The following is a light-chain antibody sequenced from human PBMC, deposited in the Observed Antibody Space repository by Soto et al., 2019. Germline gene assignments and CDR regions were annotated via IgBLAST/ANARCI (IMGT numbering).Light chain of an antibody. V-gene: IGKV3-20*01. CDR2: GAS. Sequence: EIVLTQSPGTLSLSPGERATLSCRASQSVSSSYLAWYQQKPGQAPRLLIYGASSRATGIPDRFSGSGSGTALTLTISRLEPEDFAVYSCQQYGSASQNTFCQGTKLEIK. CDR1: QSVSSSY. CDR3: QQYGSASQNT. J-gene: IGKJ2*01.